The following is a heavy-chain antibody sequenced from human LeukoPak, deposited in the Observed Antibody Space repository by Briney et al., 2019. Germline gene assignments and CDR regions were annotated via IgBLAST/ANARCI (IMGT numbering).Heavy chain of an antibody. V-gene: IGHV4-59*01. CDR2: IYYSGST. D-gene: IGHD1-26*01. CDR1: GGSSSSYY. J-gene: IGHJ6*02. Sequence: KPSETLSLTCTVSGGSSSSYYWSWIRQSPGKGLEWIGYIYYSGSTNYNPSLKSRVTMSVDTSKNQFSLMLSSVTAVDTAVYYCASRLQTSWVMDVWGQGTTVTVSS. CDR3: ASRLQTSWVMDV.